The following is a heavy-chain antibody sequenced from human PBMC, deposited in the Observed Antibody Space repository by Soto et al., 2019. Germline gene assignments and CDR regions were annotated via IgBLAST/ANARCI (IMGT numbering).Heavy chain of an antibody. CDR3: AKVGRVPRYYYGMDV. CDR1: GFTFSSYA. V-gene: IGHV3-23*01. CDR2: ISGSGGST. J-gene: IGHJ6*02. D-gene: IGHD2-2*01. Sequence: GGSLGLSCAASGFTFSSYAMSWVRQAPGKGLEWVSAISGSGGSTYYADSVKGRFTISRDNSKNTLYLQMNSLRAEDTAVYYCAKVGRVPRYYYGMDVWGQGTTVTVSS.